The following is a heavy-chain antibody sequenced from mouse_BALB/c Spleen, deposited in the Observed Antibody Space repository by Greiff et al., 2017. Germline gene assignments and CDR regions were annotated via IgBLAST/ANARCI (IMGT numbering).Heavy chain of an antibody. Sequence: EVKLMESGPGLVKPSQSLSLTCSVTGYSITSGYYWNWIRQFPGNKLEWMGYISYDGSNNYNPSLKNRISITRDTSKNQFFLKLNSVTTEDTATYYCAPYYGSSYRYFDVWGAGTTVTVSS. CDR3: APYYGSSYRYFDV. CDR1: GYSITSGYY. CDR2: ISYDGSN. D-gene: IGHD1-1*01. V-gene: IGHV3-6*02. J-gene: IGHJ1*01.